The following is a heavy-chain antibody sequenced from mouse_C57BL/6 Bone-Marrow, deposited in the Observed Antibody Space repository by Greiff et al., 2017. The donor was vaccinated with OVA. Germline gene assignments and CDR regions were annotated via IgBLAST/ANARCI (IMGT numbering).Heavy chain of an antibody. J-gene: IGHJ2*01. Sequence: EVQLMESGGDLVKPGGSLKLSCAASGFTFSSYGMSWVRQTPDKRLEWVATISSGGSYTYYPDSVKGRFTISRDNAKNTLYLQMSSLKSEDTAMYYCARDYYDYDLYYFDYWGQGTTLTVSS. CDR3: ARDYYDYDLYYFDY. V-gene: IGHV5-6*01. D-gene: IGHD2-4*01. CDR2: ISSGGSYT. CDR1: GFTFSSYG.